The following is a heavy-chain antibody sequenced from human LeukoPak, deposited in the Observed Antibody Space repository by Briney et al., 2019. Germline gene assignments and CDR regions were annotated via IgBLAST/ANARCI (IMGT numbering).Heavy chain of an antibody. D-gene: IGHD3-10*01. V-gene: IGHV3-74*01. CDR3: VQGTRRGAITMVRGVIGKSYYFDS. J-gene: IGHJ4*02. CDR1: GFTFTNYW. Sequence: GGSLRLSCAASGFTFTNYWMHWVRQVSGKGLVWVSRINSDGSGTRYADFVKGRFTISRDNSKNTLYLQMNSLRAEDTAVYYCVQGTRRGAITMVRGVIGKSYYFDSWGQGTLVTVSS. CDR2: INSDGSGT.